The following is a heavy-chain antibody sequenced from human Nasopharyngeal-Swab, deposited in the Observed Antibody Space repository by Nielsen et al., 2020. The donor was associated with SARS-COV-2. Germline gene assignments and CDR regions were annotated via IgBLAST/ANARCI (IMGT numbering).Heavy chain of an antibody. J-gene: IGHJ1*01. D-gene: IGHD6-19*01. CDR2: ISSSGSTI. CDR3: ARGTRAVAGPTGRYFQH. Sequence: GGSLRLSCAASGFTFSSYEMNWVRQAPGKGLEWVSYISSSGSTIYYADSVKGRFTISRDNAKNSLYLQMSSLRAEDTAVYYCARGTRAVAGPTGRYFQHWGQGTLVTVSS. CDR1: GFTFSSYE. V-gene: IGHV3-48*03.